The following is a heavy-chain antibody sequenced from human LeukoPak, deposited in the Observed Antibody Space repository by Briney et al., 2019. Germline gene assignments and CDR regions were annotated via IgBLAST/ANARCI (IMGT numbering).Heavy chain of an antibody. Sequence: SQTLSLTCGVSGGSISSGGYSWSWIRQPPGKGLEWIGYIYHSGSTYYNPSLKSRVIISVDRSKNQFSLKLSSVTAADTAVYYCASYYGGWFDPWGQGTLVTVSS. J-gene: IGHJ5*02. CDR1: GGSISSGGYS. D-gene: IGHD3-22*01. V-gene: IGHV4-30-2*01. CDR3: ASYYGGWFDP. CDR2: IYHSGST.